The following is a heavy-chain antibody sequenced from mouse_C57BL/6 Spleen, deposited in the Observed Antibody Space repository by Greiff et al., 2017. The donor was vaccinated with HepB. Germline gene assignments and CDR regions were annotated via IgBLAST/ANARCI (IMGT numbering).Heavy chain of an antibody. V-gene: IGHV1-69*01. CDR1: GYTFTSYW. Sequence: VQLQQPGAELVMPGASVKLSCKASGYTFTSYWMHWVKQRPGQGLEWIGGIDPSDSYTNYNQKFKGKSTLTVDKSSSTAYRQLSSLTSEDSAVYYCARRGRFSSLDYWGQGTTLTVSS. J-gene: IGHJ2*01. CDR2: IDPSDSYT. CDR3: ARRGRFSSLDY. D-gene: IGHD1-1*01.